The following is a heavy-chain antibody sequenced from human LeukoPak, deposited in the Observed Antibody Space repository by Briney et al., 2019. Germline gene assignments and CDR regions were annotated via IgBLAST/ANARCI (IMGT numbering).Heavy chain of an antibody. Sequence: GGSLRLSCAASGFTFSSYWMSWVRQAPGKGLEWVANIKQDGSEKYYVGSVKGRFTISRDNAKNSLYLQMNSLRAEDTAVYYCARVPMTVVVPAAIYFDYWGQGTLVTVSS. CDR2: IKQDGSEK. CDR3: ARVPMTVVVPAAIYFDY. V-gene: IGHV3-7*01. D-gene: IGHD2-2*01. J-gene: IGHJ4*02. CDR1: GFTFSSYW.